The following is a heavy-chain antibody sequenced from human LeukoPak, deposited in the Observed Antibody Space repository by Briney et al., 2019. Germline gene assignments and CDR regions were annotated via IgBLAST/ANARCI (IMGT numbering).Heavy chain of an antibody. Sequence: GASVKVSCKASGYTFTSYGISWVRQAPGQGLEWMGWISAYNGNTNYAQKLQGRVTMTTDTSTSTAYMELRSLRSDDTAVYYCASSTDCSSTSRSADVWGQGTTVTVSS. V-gene: IGHV1-18*01. CDR2: ISAYNGNT. CDR1: GYTFTSYG. D-gene: IGHD2-2*01. J-gene: IGHJ6*02. CDR3: ASSTDCSSTSRSADV.